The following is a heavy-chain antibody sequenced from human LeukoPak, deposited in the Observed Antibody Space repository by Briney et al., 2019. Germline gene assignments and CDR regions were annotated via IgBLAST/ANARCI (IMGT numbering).Heavy chain of an antibody. CDR1: GYTFTSYD. J-gene: IGHJ4*02. CDR2: MNPNSGNT. D-gene: IGHD3-22*01. CDR3: ARGEWEYYYDSRSLAGGVDY. V-gene: IGHV1-8*01. Sequence: ASVKVSCKASGYTFTSYDINWVRQATGQGLEWMGRMNPNSGNTGYAQKFQGRVTMTRNTSISTAYMELSSLRSEDTAVYYCARGEWEYYYDSRSLAGGVDYWGQGTLVTVSS.